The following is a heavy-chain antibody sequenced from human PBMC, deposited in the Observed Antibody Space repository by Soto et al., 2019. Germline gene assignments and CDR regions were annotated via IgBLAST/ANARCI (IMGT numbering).Heavy chain of an antibody. V-gene: IGHV4-61*08. CDR1: GGSISSGGYY. CDR3: AREGGGARAFDY. J-gene: IGHJ4*02. D-gene: IGHD3-16*01. Sequence: SETLSLTCTFSGGSISSGGYYWSWIRQPPGKGLEWIGYIYYGGSTSYNPSLKSRVTISVGTSKNQFSLKLSSVTAADTAVYYCAREGGGARAFDYWGQGIPVTVSS. CDR2: IYYGGST.